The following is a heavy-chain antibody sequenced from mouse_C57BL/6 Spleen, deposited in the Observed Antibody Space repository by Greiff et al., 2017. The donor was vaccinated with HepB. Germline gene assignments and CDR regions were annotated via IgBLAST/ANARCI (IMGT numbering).Heavy chain of an antibody. Sequence: EVQLQQSGPELVKPGASVKISCKASGYTFTDYYMNWVKQSHGKSLEWIGDINPNNGGTSYNQKFKGKATLTVDKSSSTAYMELRSLTSEDSAVYYCARTFDYGNHFAYWGQGTLVTVSA. CDR2: INPNNGGT. CDR3: ARTFDYGNHFAY. V-gene: IGHV1-26*01. J-gene: IGHJ3*01. D-gene: IGHD2-1*01. CDR1: GYTFTDYY.